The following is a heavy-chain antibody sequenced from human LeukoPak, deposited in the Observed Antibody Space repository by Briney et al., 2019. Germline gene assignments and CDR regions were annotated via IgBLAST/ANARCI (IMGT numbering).Heavy chain of an antibody. CDR1: GFTFSSSG. CDR2: IGYDGSNNYDGSSK. D-gene: IGHD1-26*01. Sequence: GGSLRLSCAASGFTFSSSGMHWVRQAPGKGLEWVTFIGYDGSNNYDGSSKYYADSVKGRFTISRDNSKNTLYLQMNSLRPEDTALYYCAKDYPSAVGASPFKYWGQGTLVTVS. V-gene: IGHV3-30*02. CDR3: AKDYPSAVGASPFKY. J-gene: IGHJ4*02.